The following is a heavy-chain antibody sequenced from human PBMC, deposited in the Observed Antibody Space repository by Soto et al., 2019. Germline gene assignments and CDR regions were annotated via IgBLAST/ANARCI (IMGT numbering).Heavy chain of an antibody. CDR2: IFPGDFDT. V-gene: IGHV5-51*01. J-gene: IGHJ4*02. D-gene: IGHD5-18*01. CDR1: YW. CDR3: ARRPRGGNSNVHRAQFAY. Sequence: YWVGLVSPLTGRGLEWMGIIFPGDFDTRYSPSFQGQVTISADKSINTAYLQWSSLKASDSAMYYCARRPRGGNSNVHRAQFAYWGQGTLVTGSS.